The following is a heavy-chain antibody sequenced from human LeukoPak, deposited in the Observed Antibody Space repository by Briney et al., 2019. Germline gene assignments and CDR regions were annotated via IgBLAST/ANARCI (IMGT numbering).Heavy chain of an antibody. V-gene: IGHV3-64*01. CDR3: ARSGYSSGWYDY. J-gene: IGHJ4*02. D-gene: IGHD6-19*01. CDR2: ISSNGGST. CDR1: GFTFSSYA. Sequence: GGSLRLSCAASGFTFSSYAMHWVRQAPGKGLEYVSAISSNGGSTYYANSVKGRFTISRDNFKNTLYLQMGSLRAEDMAVYYCARSGYSSGWYDYWGQGTLVTVSS.